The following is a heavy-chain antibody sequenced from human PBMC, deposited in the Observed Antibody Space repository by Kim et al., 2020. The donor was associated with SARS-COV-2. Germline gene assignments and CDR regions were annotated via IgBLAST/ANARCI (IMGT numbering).Heavy chain of an antibody. Sequence: KFQGRVTITADESTKTAYMELSSLRSEDTAVYYCASGRGRYSSGWYYFDYWGQGTLVTVSS. V-gene: IGHV1-69*01. D-gene: IGHD6-19*01. CDR3: ASGRGRYSSGWYYFDY. J-gene: IGHJ4*02.